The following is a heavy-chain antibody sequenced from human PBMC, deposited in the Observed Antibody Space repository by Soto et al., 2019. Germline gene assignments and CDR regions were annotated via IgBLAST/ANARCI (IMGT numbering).Heavy chain of an antibody. V-gene: IGHV3-33*01. D-gene: IGHD1-26*01. CDR3: ASDLVGASDSYGLDV. CDR1: GFTFSNYG. CDR2: IWHDGNNK. J-gene: IGHJ6*02. Sequence: GGSLRLSCAASGFTFSNYGMHWVRQAPGKGLEWVAIIWHDGNNKYYADSVRGRFIISRDNSKNRLYLQMNSLRAEDTAVYYCASDLVGASDSYGLDVWGQGTPVTAP.